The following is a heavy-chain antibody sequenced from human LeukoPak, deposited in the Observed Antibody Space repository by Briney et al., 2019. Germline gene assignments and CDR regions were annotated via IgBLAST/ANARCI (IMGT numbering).Heavy chain of an antibody. Sequence: SETLSLTCTVSGGSISSGSYYWSWIRQPAGKGLEWIGRIYTSGSTNYNPSLKSRVTISVDTSKNQFSLKLSSVTAADTAVYYCAREPLAVAGNPYFDYWGQGTLVTVSS. D-gene: IGHD6-19*01. CDR3: AREPLAVAGNPYFDY. CDR1: GGSISSGSYY. V-gene: IGHV4-61*02. J-gene: IGHJ4*02. CDR2: IYTSGST.